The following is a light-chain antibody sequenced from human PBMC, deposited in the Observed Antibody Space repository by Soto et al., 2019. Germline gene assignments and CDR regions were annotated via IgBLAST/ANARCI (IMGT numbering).Light chain of an antibody. CDR2: GNG. CDR3: QSYDSGLSGSEV. Sequence: QSVLTQPPSVSGAPGQRVTISCTGSSSNIGAGHDVHWYRQLPGTAPKLLIYGNGNRPSGVPDRFSGSKSGTSASLAITGLQAEDEADYYCQSYDSGLSGSEVFGTGTKVTVL. CDR1: SSNIGAGHD. V-gene: IGLV1-40*01. J-gene: IGLJ1*01.